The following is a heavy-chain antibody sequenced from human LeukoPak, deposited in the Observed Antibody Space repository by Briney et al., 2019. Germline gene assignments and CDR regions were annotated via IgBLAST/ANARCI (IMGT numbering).Heavy chain of an antibody. Sequence: ASVKVSCKPSGYTFTGYYMQWVRQAPGQGLEWMGWINPNRGGTHYAQKFQGRVTMTRDTSISTAYMELSRLRSDDTAVYYCAREFPHRYIVVVPAAMQGWFDPWGQGTLVTVSS. CDR3: AREFPHRYIVVVPAAMQGWFDP. D-gene: IGHD2-2*01. CDR2: INPNRGGT. J-gene: IGHJ5*02. CDR1: GYTFTGYY. V-gene: IGHV1-2*02.